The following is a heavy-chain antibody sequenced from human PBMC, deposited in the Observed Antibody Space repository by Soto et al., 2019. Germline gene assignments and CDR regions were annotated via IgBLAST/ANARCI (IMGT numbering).Heavy chain of an antibody. J-gene: IGHJ6*02. V-gene: IGHV4-59*02. CDR3: ATSTVTTDYYYYGMDV. Sequence: SETLSLTCTVSGGSVSSYYWSWIRQPPGKGLEWIGYIYYSGSTNYNPSLKSRVTISVDTSKNQFSLKLSSVTAADTAVYYCATSTVTTDYYYYGMDVWGQGTTVTVSS. D-gene: IGHD4-4*01. CDR1: GGSVSSYY. CDR2: IYYSGST.